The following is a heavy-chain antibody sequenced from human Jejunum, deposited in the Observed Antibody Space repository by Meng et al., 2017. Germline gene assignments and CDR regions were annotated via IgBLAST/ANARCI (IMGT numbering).Heavy chain of an antibody. Sequence: QVQRVQSGAEVKKPGAAVKVSCKASGYSFTGYSMHWVRQAPGQGLEWLGRINTYSGDTNYAQKFQGRVTMTRDTSISTAYMELSSLSSDDTALYYCASNTDCTSTSCYAYWGQGTLVTVSS. CDR1: GYSFTGYS. D-gene: IGHD2-2*01. CDR3: ASNTDCTSTSCYAY. J-gene: IGHJ4*02. V-gene: IGHV1-2*06. CDR2: INTYSGDT.